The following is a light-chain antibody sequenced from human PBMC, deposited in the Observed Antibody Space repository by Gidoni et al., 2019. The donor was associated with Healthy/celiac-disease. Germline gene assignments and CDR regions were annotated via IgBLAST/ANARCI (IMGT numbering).Light chain of an antibody. Sequence: DIQMTQSPSSLSASVGDRVTITCRASQSISSYLYWYQQKTGKAPKLLIYAASSLQSGVPSRFSGSGSGREFTLTISSQQPEDFATYYCQQSNSTPLYTFGQGTKLEIK. V-gene: IGKV1-39*01. CDR1: QSISSY. CDR3: QQSNSTPLYT. J-gene: IGKJ2*01. CDR2: AAS.